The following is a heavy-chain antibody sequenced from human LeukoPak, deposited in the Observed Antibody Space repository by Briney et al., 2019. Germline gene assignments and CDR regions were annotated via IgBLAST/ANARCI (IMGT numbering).Heavy chain of an antibody. CDR1: GFTFSSYM. CDR2: ISSSSSYI. J-gene: IGHJ4*02. CDR3: ARGEHSGSYHIGY. D-gene: IGHD1-26*01. V-gene: IGHV3-21*01. Sequence: GGSLRLSCAASGFTFSSYMMNWVRQAPGKGLEWVSSISSSSSYIYYADSVKGRFTISRDNAKNSLYLQMNSLRAEDTAVYYCARGEHSGSYHIGYWGQGTLVTVSS.